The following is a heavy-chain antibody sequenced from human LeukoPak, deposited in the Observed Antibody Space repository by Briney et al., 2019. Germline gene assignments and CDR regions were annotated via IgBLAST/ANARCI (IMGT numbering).Heavy chain of an antibody. CDR3: ARVAAGYSVNYFDY. V-gene: IGHV3-48*02. D-gene: IGHD4-23*01. CDR1: GFTFSSYS. Sequence: GGSLRLSCAASGFTFSSYSMNRVRQAPGKGLEWVSYISTGSGTTYYADSVKGRFTISRDNVENSLYLQMNRLRDEDTAVYYCARVAAGYSVNYFDYWGQGTLVTVSS. CDR2: ISTGSGTT. J-gene: IGHJ4*02.